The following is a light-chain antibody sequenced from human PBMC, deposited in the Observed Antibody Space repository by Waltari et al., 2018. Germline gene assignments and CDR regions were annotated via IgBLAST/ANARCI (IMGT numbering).Light chain of an antibody. V-gene: IGKV2-29*02. Sequence: IVMTQTPLSLPVTPGEPASISCRSSQSLLHSNGNTYLYWYLQKPGQSPRLLIYRVSNRFSGVPDRFSGSGSGTDFTLKISRVEAEDVGVYYCMQALQTPFTFGPGTKLDIK. CDR2: RVS. CDR1: QSLLHSNGNTY. J-gene: IGKJ3*01. CDR3: MQALQTPFT.